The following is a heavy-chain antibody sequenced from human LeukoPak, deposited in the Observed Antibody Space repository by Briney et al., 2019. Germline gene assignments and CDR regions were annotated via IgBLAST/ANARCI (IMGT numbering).Heavy chain of an antibody. J-gene: IGHJ4*02. CDR2: INHSGST. CDR3: ARGVSGGITIFGVVPGRFDY. CDR1: GGSFSGYY. V-gene: IGHV4-34*01. Sequence: SETLSLTCAVYGGSFSGYYWSWIRQPPGKGLEWIGEINHSGSTNYNPSLKSRVTIPVDTSKNQFSLKLSSVTAADTAVYYCARGVSGGITIFGVVPGRFDYWGQGTLVTVSS. D-gene: IGHD3-3*01.